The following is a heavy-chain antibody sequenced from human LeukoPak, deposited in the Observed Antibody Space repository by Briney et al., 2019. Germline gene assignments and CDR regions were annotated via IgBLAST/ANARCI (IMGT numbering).Heavy chain of an antibody. Sequence: SETLSLTCTVSDGSISSHYWSWIRQPPGKGLEWIGYIYYSGSTNYNPSLKSRVTISVDTSKNQFSLKLSSVTAADTAVYYCARMSDYYDSSGYAWSLFDPWGQGTLVTVSS. J-gene: IGHJ5*02. CDR3: ARMSDYYDSSGYAWSLFDP. CDR1: DGSISSHY. D-gene: IGHD3-22*01. V-gene: IGHV4-59*11. CDR2: IYYSGST.